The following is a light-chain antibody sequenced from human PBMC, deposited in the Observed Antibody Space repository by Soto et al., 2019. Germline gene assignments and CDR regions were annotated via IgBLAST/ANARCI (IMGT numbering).Light chain of an antibody. CDR1: QSINKY. Sequence: DIQMTQSPSSLSASVGDRVTITCRASQSINKYINWYQQKPGKAPNLLINGASSLQSGVPSRFSGSGSGTDFTLTISNLQPEDFATYYCQQPYSTPSTVGPGTKVDIK. J-gene: IGKJ3*01. CDR2: GAS. CDR3: QQPYSTPST. V-gene: IGKV1-39*01.